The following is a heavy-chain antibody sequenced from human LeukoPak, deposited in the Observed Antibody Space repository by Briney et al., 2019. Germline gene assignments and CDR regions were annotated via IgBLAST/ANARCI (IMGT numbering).Heavy chain of an antibody. CDR1: GFTVSNNY. D-gene: IGHD4-23*01. Sequence: GGSLRLSCTASGFTVSNNYMSWVRQAPGKGLEWVSVIYSGGSTYYADSVKGRFTISRDNSKNTVYLQMNSLRAEDTAVYYCARDYGGHSEWFDPWGQGTLVTVSS. CDR3: ARDYGGHSEWFDP. J-gene: IGHJ5*02. CDR2: IYSGGST. V-gene: IGHV3-53*01.